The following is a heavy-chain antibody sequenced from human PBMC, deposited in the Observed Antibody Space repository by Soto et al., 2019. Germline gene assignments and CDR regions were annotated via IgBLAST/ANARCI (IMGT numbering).Heavy chain of an antibody. CDR1: GFSLSTSGVG. CDR3: AHDDVGQQGFDY. V-gene: IGHV2-5*02. J-gene: IGHJ4*02. D-gene: IGHD1-1*01. CDR2: IYWDDDK. Sequence: QITLKESGPTLVKPTQTLTLTCTFSGFSLSTSGVGVGWIRQPPGKALEWLALIYWDDDKRYSPSLKSRLTITKDTSKNQVVLTMTNMDPVDSATYYGAHDDVGQQGFDYWGQGTLVTVSS.